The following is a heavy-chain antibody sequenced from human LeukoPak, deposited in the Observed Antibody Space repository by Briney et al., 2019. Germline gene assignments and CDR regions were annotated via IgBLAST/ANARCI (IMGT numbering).Heavy chain of an antibody. J-gene: IGHJ4*02. CDR2: IIPIFGTA. CDR1: GYTFVSYG. D-gene: IGHD6-13*01. Sequence: ASVKVSCKASGYTFVSYGISWVRQAPGQGLEWMGGIIPIFGTANYAQKFQGRVTITTGESTSTAYMELSSLRSEDTAVYYCARGRSSSSHFDYWGQGTLVTVSS. V-gene: IGHV1-69*05. CDR3: ARGRSSSSHFDY.